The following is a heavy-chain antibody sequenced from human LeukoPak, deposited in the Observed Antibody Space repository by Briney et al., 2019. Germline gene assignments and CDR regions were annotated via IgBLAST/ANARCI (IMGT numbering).Heavy chain of an antibody. CDR1: GFTFSNYA. D-gene: IGHD1-1*01. CDR3: AKVEGASKASVY. J-gene: IGHJ4*02. Sequence: GGSLRLSSAAAGFTFSNYAMTWVRQAPGRGLEWVSSISGSGGSTYYADSVKGRFTISRDNSKNTLYLQMYSLRAEDTAVYYCAKVEGASKASVYWGQGALVTVSS. V-gene: IGHV3-23*01. CDR2: ISGSGGST.